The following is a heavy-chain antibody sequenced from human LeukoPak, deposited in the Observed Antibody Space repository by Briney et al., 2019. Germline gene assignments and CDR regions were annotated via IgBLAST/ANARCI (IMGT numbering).Heavy chain of an antibody. CDR1: GSTFSSYW. J-gene: IGHJ4*02. CDR2: IDQDGSEK. Sequence: GGSLRLSCAASGSTFSSYWMSWVRQAPGKGLEWVANIDQDGSEKSYVDSVKGRFTISRDNAKKSLYLEMNSLRADDTALYYCGTAAAGYYFDYWGQGTLFTVSS. V-gene: IGHV3-7*05. CDR3: GTAAAGYYFDY. D-gene: IGHD6-19*01.